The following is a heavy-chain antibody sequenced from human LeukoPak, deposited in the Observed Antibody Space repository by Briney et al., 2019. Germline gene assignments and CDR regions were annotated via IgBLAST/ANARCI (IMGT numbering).Heavy chain of an antibody. Sequence: GGSLRLSCAASGFTFSSYWMSWVRQAPGKGLEWVSSISSSSSYIYYADSVKGRFTISRDNTKNSLYLQMNSLRAEDTAVYYCATSCSTSCYADIDPWGQGTLVTVSS. CDR3: ATSCSTSCYADIDP. J-gene: IGHJ5*02. D-gene: IGHD2-2*01. CDR2: ISSSSSYI. CDR1: GFTFSSYW. V-gene: IGHV3-21*01.